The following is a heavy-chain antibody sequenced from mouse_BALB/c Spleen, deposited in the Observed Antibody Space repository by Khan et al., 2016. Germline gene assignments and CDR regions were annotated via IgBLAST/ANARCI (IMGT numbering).Heavy chain of an antibody. Sequence: EVELVESGGGLVQPGGSLKLSCAASGFTFSTYAMSWVRQTPDKRLELVATINCNGGSTYYPDNVKGRFTISRDNAKNTLYLQMSSLKSEDTAMYYCARVRQAVDYWGQGTSVTVSS. D-gene: IGHD2-14*01. CDR2: INCNGGST. J-gene: IGHJ4*01. V-gene: IGHV5-6-3*01. CDR3: ARVRQAVDY. CDR1: GFTFSTYA.